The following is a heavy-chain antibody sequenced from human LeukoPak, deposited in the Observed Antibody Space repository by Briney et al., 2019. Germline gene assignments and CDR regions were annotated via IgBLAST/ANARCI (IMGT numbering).Heavy chain of an antibody. J-gene: IGHJ5*02. CDR2: INHSGST. D-gene: IGHD3-10*01. CDR3: ARDARITMVRRLRGLDP. Sequence: PSETLSLTCAVYGGSFSGYYWSWIRQPPGKGLEWIGEINHSGSTNYNPSLKGRVTISVDTSKNQFSLKLSSVTAADTAVYYCARDARITMVRRLRGLDPWGQGTLVTVSS. V-gene: IGHV4-34*09. CDR1: GGSFSGYY.